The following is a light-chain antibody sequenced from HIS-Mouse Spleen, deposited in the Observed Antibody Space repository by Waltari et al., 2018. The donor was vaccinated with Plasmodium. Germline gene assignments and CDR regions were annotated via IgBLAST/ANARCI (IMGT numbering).Light chain of an antibody. CDR3: AAWDDSLSGWV. V-gene: IGLV1-47*01. J-gene: IGLJ3*02. CDR2: RNN. Sequence: QSVLTQPPSASGTPGQRVTISCSGSSPKIGSNYVYWYQPLPGTAPKLLIYRNNQRPSGVPDRFSGSKSGTSASLAISGLRSEDEADYYCAAWDDSLSGWVFGGGTKLTVL. CDR1: SPKIGSNY.